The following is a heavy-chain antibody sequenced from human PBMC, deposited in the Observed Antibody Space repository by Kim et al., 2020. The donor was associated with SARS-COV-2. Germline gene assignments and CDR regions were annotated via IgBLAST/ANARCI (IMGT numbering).Heavy chain of an antibody. D-gene: IGHD3-22*01. CDR3: ARGAGGSGYYYSMDSLGY. CDR1: GFTFSSYW. V-gene: IGHV3-74*01. Sequence: GGSLRLSCAASGFTFSSYWMHWVRQAPGKGLVWVSRINSDGSSTSYADSVKGRFTISRDNAKNTLYLQMNSLRAEDTAVYYCARGAGGSGYYYSMDSLGYWGQGTLVTVSS. J-gene: IGHJ4*02. CDR2: INSDGSST.